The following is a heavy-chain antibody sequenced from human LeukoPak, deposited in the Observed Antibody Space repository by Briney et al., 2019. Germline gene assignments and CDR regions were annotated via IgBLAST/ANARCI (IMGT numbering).Heavy chain of an antibody. CDR3: AREMAGYGAAAGTLDY. J-gene: IGHJ4*02. CDR2: MNPNSGNT. Sequence: ASVKVSCKASGYTFTSYDINWVRQATGQGLEWMGWMNPNSGNTGYAQKFQGRVTITRNTSISTAYMELSSLRSEDTAVYYCAREMAGYGAAAGTLDYWGQGTLVTVSS. V-gene: IGHV1-8*03. D-gene: IGHD6-13*01. CDR1: GYTFTSYD.